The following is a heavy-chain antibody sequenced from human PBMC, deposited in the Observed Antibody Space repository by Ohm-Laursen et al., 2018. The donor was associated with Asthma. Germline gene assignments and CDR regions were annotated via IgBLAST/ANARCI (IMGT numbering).Heavy chain of an antibody. V-gene: IGHV3-21*01. J-gene: IGHJ4*02. Sequence: SLRLSCAASGFSFSSYSMNWVRQAPGKGLEWPSSISSSSTSIFSADSVKGRFTISRDNARNSLYLQMHTLRVEDTAVYYCARDAVGAAGVHRHFDSWGQGTLVTVSS. CDR3: ARDAVGAAGVHRHFDS. CDR2: ISSSSTSI. D-gene: IGHD6-13*01. CDR1: GFSFSSYS.